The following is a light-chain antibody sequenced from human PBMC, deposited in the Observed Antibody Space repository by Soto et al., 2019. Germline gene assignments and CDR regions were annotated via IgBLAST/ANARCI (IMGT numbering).Light chain of an antibody. CDR3: QQYASSPLT. CDR2: GAS. CDR1: QSVGRNY. Sequence: EIVLTQSPGTLSVSPGERATLSCRASQSVGRNYLAWYQQKPGQAPRLLIHGASNRATGIPERFSGSGSGTDFTLTISRLEPEDFAVYNCQQYASSPLTFGRGTKVETK. V-gene: IGKV3-20*01. J-gene: IGKJ4*01.